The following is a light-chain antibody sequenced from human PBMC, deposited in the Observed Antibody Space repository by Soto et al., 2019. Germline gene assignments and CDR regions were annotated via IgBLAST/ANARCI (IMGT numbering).Light chain of an antibody. CDR2: EVT. Sequence: QSALTQPPSASGSPGQSITISCTGTSSDVGAYKYVSWYQQYPGKAPKLMIDEVTKRPSGVPGRFSGSKSGNTSSLTVSGLQAEEEADYYCTSYVGNDIWVFGGGTKLTVL. V-gene: IGLV2-8*01. J-gene: IGLJ3*02. CDR3: TSYVGNDIWV. CDR1: SSDVGAYKY.